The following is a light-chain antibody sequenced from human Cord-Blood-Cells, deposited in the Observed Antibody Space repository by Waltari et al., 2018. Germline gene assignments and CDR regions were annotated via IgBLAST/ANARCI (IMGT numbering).Light chain of an antibody. V-gene: IGLV2-14*01. J-gene: IGLJ2*01. CDR3: SSYTSSSTLEV. CDR2: DVR. CDR1: SSDVGGYNY. Sequence: QSALTQPASVSGSPGQSITISCTGTSSDVGGYNYVPWYQQHPGKAPKLMIYDVRNRPSGVSNRFSGSKSGNTASLTISGLQAEDEADYYCSSYTSSSTLEVFGGGTKLTVL.